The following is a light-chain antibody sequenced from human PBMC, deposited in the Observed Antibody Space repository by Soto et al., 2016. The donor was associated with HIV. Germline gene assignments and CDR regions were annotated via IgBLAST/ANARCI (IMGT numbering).Light chain of an antibody. CDR3: NCRDSSGNHLEV. Sequence: SSELTQDPAVSVALGQTVRITCQGDSLRSYYASWYQQKPGQAPVLVIYGKDNRPSGIPDRFSGSSSGNTAFLTITGAQAEDEADYYCNCRDSSGNHLEVFGTGTKVTVL. V-gene: IGLV3-19*01. CDR1: SLRSYY. CDR2: GKD. J-gene: IGLJ1*01.